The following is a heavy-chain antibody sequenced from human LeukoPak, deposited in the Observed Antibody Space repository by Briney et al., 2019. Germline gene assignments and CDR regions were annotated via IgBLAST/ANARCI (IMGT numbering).Heavy chain of an antibody. D-gene: IGHD3-10*01. CDR3: ARHPRGSRNWFDP. CDR1: GFTFSSYA. V-gene: IGHV3-23*01. Sequence: GGSLRLSCAASGFTFSSYAMNWVRQAPGKGLEWVSAISGSGGSTYYADSVKGRFTISRDNAKNSLYLRMNSLRAEDTAVYYCARHPRGSRNWFDPWGQGTLVTVSS. J-gene: IGHJ5*02. CDR2: ISGSGGST.